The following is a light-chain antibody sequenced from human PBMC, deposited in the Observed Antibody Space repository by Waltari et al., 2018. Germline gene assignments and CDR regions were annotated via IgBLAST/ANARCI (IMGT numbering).Light chain of an antibody. CDR2: AAS. CDR1: QSISSY. J-gene: IGKJ1*01. V-gene: IGKV1-39*01. CDR3: QQSYSTPRT. Sequence: DIQMTQSPSSLSASVGDRVTITCGASQSISSYVNWYQQKPGKAPKRLIYAASSLQSGVTSRFSGSGAGTDFTLTISSLQPEDFATDYCQQSYSTPRTFGQGTKVEIK.